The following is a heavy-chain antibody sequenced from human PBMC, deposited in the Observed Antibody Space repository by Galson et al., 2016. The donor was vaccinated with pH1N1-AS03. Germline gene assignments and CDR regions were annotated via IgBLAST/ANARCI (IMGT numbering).Heavy chain of an antibody. CDR3: ARGGDSSDI. Sequence: QSGAEVKKPGESLKVSCKASGYIFTTYGIKWVRQAPGQGLEWVGWISVYTGKTHYAQNLQDRVTMTRDTSTSTAYMELRSLRSDDTAVYYCARGGDSSDIWGQGTLVTVSS. V-gene: IGHV1-18*01. CDR2: ISVYTGKT. J-gene: IGHJ4*02. D-gene: IGHD3-3*01. CDR1: GYIFTTYG.